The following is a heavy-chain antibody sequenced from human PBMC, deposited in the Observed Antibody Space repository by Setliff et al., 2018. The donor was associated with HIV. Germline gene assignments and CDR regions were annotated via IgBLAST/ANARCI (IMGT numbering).Heavy chain of an antibody. CDR2: IYYSGST. J-gene: IGHJ6*03. V-gene: IGHV4-59*08. CDR1: GGSISSYY. Sequence: SETLSLTCKVSGGSISSYYWSWIRQPPGKGLEWIGYIYYSGSTNYNPSLRSRVTISVDTSKNLFSLKLSSVTAADTAVYYCARGARLLAGYSDRWDYYYMGVWGKGSTVTVSS. D-gene: IGHD6-13*01. CDR3: ARGARLLAGYSDRWDYYYMGV.